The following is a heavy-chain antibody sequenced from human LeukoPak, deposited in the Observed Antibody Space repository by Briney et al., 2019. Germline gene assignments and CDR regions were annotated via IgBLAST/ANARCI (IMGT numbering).Heavy chain of an antibody. Sequence: GGSLRLSCEASGFTFTTYSMTWVRQTPGEGLEWVSSISTRDTFINYADSVKGRFTISRDNAKNSLFLQMTSLRAEDTAMYYCASYNWGYDTDYWGEGTLVTVSS. J-gene: IGHJ4*02. D-gene: IGHD1-20*01. CDR3: ASYNWGYDTDY. V-gene: IGHV3-21*01. CDR1: GFTFTTYS. CDR2: ISTRDTFI.